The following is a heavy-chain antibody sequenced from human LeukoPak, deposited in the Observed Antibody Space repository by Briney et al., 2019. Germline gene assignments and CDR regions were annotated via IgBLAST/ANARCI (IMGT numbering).Heavy chain of an antibody. CDR1: GGSISSYY. V-gene: IGHV4-59*01. D-gene: IGHD5-18*01. J-gene: IGHJ6*02. CDR3: ARDQELRRAYTYDSNNYYYYGMDV. Sequence: SETLSLTCTVSGGSISSYYWSWIRQPPGKGLEWIGYISYSGSTNYNPSLKSRVTISIDASKKKFSLNLSSVTAADTAVYYCARDQELRRAYTYDSNNYYYYGMDVWGQGTTVTVSS. CDR2: ISYSGST.